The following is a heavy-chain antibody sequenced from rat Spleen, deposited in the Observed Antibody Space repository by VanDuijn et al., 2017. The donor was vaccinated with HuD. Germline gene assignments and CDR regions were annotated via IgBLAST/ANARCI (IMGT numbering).Heavy chain of an antibody. V-gene: IGHV2S8*01. Sequence: QVQLQESGPGLVQPSQTLSLTCTVSGFSLTSYGVSWVRQPPGKGLEWIAAISSGGSTYYNSVLKSRLSISRDTSKSQLFLQMNDLQTEDTAMYFCARSDYSSPYYFDYWGQGVMVTVSS. D-gene: IGHD1-2*01. CDR3: ARSDYSSPYYFDY. CDR1: GFSLTSYG. CDR2: ISSGGST. J-gene: IGHJ2*01.